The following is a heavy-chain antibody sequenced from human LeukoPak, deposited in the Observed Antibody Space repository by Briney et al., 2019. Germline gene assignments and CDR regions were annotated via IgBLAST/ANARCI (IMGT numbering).Heavy chain of an antibody. V-gene: IGHV3-11*06. J-gene: IGHJ4*02. CDR2: ITSSSSYT. CDR1: GFSFSDHY. CDR3: ARVWGLAVAGGEIEY. Sequence: GGSLRLSCAASGFSFSDHYMSWVRQAPGKGLEWVSHITSSSSYTNYADSVKGRFTISRDNGKNSLYLQMNSLRAEDTAVYYCARVWGLAVAGGEIEYWGQGTLVTVSS. D-gene: IGHD6-13*01.